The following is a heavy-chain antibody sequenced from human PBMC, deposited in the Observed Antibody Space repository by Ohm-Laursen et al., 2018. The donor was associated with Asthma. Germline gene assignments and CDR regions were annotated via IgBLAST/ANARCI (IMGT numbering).Heavy chain of an antibody. Sequence: SLRLSCSASGFTFSSYGMHWVRQAPGKGLEWVAVISYDGSNKYYADSVKSRFTISRDNSKNTLYLQMNSLRAEDTAVYYCAKGSGSYSAWGQGTLVTVSS. CDR1: GFTFSSYG. J-gene: IGHJ5*02. CDR3: AKGSGSYSA. V-gene: IGHV3-30*18. D-gene: IGHD1-26*01. CDR2: ISYDGSNK.